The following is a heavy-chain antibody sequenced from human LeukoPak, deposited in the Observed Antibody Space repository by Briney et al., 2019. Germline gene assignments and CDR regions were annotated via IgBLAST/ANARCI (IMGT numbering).Heavy chain of an antibody. J-gene: IGHJ4*02. Sequence: ASVKVSCKVSGYTLTELSIPWVRQAPGKGLEWMGGEDGGPIYAQKFQGRVTMTEDTSTDTAYMDVSSLRSEDTDLYHCVSIDLDSGRQGTLVTVPT. V-gene: IGHV1-24*01. D-gene: IGHD3-16*02. CDR1: GYTLTELS. CDR3: VSIDLDS. CDR2: EDGGP.